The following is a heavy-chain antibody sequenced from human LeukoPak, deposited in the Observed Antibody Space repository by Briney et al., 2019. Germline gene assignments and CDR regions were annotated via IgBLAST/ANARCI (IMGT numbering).Heavy chain of an antibody. CDR1: GGSFSGYY. CDR3: ARQLSMTYCSSTSCYAPPHMDV. V-gene: IGHV4-34*01. CDR2: INHSGST. Sequence: SETLSLTCAVYGGSFSGYYWSWIRQPPGKGLEWIGEINHSGSTNYNPSLKSRVTISVDTSKNQFSLKLSSVTAADTAVYYCARQLSMTYCSSTSCYAPPHMDVWGKGTTVTISS. D-gene: IGHD2-2*01. J-gene: IGHJ6*03.